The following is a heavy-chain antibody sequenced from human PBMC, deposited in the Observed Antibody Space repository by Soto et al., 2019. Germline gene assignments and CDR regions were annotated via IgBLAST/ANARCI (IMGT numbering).Heavy chain of an antibody. V-gene: IGHV3-48*02. CDR3: AATYYDYVWGSNDAFDI. CDR1: GFTFSSYS. Sequence: GGSLRLSCAASGFTFSSYSMNWVRQAPGKGLEWVSYISSSSSTIYYAYVVKGRFTISRDNAKNSLYLQMNSLRDEETAGYYCAATYYDYVWGSNDAFDIWGQGTMVTVSS. J-gene: IGHJ3*02. D-gene: IGHD3-16*01. CDR2: ISSSSSTI.